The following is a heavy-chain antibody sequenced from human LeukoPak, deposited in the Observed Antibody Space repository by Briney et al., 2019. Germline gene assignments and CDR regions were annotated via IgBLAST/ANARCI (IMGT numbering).Heavy chain of an antibody. D-gene: IGHD6-13*01. J-gene: IGHJ5*02. V-gene: IGHV4-39*01. Sequence: SETLYLTCTVSGGSITSSSYYWGWIRQPPGKGLEWIGGIYYSGSTYYNPSLKSRVTISVDTSKSQFSLKLSSVTAADTAVFYCARGYSSSSSVTNWFDPWGQGTLVTVSS. CDR2: IYYSGST. CDR3: ARGYSSSSSVTNWFDP. CDR1: GGSITSSSYY.